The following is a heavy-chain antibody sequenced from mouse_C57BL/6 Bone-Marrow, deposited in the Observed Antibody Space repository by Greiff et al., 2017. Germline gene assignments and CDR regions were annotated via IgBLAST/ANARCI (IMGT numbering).Heavy chain of an antibody. CDR1: GFTFSSYT. J-gene: IGHJ4*01. CDR2: ISGGGGNT. Sequence: DVKLVESGGGLVKPGGSLKLSCAASGFTFSSYTMSWVRQTPEKRLEWVATISGGGGNTYYPDSVKGRFTISRDNAKNTLYLHMSSLRSEDTALYYCSRRGRYAMDYWGQGTSVTVSS. CDR3: SRRGRYAMDY. V-gene: IGHV5-9*01.